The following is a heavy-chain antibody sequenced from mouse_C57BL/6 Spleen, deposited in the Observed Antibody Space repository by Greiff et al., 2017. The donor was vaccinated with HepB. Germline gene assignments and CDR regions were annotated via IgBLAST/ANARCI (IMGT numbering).Heavy chain of an antibody. CDR2: INPGSGGT. CDR3: ARGDYSNYVDAY. V-gene: IGHV1-54*01. CDR1: GYAFTNYL. Sequence: VQLQESGAELVRPGTSVKVSCKASGYAFTNYLIEWVKQRPGQGLEWIGVINPGSGGTNYNEKFKGKATLTADKSSSTAYMQLSSLTSEDSAVYFCARGDYSNYVDAYWGQGTLVTVSA. J-gene: IGHJ3*01. D-gene: IGHD2-5*01.